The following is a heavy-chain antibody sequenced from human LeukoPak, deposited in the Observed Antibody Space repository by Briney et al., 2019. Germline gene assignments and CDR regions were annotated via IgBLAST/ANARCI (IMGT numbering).Heavy chain of an antibody. CDR3: AIDDYDSSGYYRMFDY. CDR1: GGTFSSYA. Sequence: ASVKVSCKASGGTFSSYAISWVRQAPGQGLEWMGGIIPIFGTANYAQKFQGRVTMTRDTSISTAYMELSRLRSDDTAVYYCAIDDYDSSGYYRMFDYWGQGTLVTVSS. J-gene: IGHJ4*02. V-gene: IGHV1-69*05. CDR2: IIPIFGTA. D-gene: IGHD3-22*01.